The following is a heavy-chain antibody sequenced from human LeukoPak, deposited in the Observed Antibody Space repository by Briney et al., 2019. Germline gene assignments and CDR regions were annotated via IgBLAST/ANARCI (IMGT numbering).Heavy chain of an antibody. CDR2: MNPNSGNT. J-gene: IGHJ5*02. Sequence: ASVKVSCKASGYTFTSYDINWVRQATGQGLEWMGWMNPNSGNTGYAQKFQGRVTMTRNTSISTAYMELSSLRSEDTAVYYCARGLVTRRYCSGGSCYEGVYWFDPWGQGALVTVSS. CDR3: ARGLVTRRYCSGGSCYEGVYWFDP. V-gene: IGHV1-8*01. CDR1: GYTFTSYD. D-gene: IGHD2-15*01.